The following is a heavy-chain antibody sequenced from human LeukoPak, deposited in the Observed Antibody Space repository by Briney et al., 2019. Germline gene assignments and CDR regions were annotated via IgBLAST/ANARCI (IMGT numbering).Heavy chain of an antibody. J-gene: IGHJ4*02. CDR1: GFTFSDYY. Sequence: GGSLRLSCAASGFTFSDYYMSWIRQAPGKGLEWVSYISSSGSTIYYADSVKGRFTISRDNAKNSLYLQMNSLRAEDTAVYYCARAQDSSGYHEPFDYWGQGTLVTVSS. D-gene: IGHD3-22*01. V-gene: IGHV3-11*04. CDR2: ISSSGSTI. CDR3: ARAQDSSGYHEPFDY.